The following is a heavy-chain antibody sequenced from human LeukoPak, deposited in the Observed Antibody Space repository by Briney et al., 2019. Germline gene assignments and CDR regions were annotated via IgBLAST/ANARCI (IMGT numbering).Heavy chain of an antibody. CDR1: GFTFSSYA. J-gene: IGHJ6*02. CDR2: ISGSGGST. Sequence: TGGSLRLSCAASGFTFSSYAMSWVRQAPGKGLEWVSVISGSGGSTYYADSVKGRFTISRDNSKNTLYLQMNSLRAEGTAVYYCASHIPNYYGMDVSAQGTTVTVSS. V-gene: IGHV3-23*01. D-gene: IGHD2-21*01. CDR3: ASHIPNYYGMDV.